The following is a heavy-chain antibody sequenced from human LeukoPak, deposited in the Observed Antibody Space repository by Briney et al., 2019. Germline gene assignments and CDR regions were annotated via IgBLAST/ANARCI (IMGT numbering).Heavy chain of an antibody. CDR3: ARGRSNYYGMDV. CDR1: DGSINSYY. Sequence: SETLSLTCSVSDGSINSYYWNWIRRPPGKGLEWIGYIYYNGNTNYSPSLKSRVTMSVDTSKNLFSLKVSSVTAADTAVYYCARGRSNYYGMDVRGQGTTVTVSS. J-gene: IGHJ6*02. CDR2: IYYNGNT. D-gene: IGHD1-26*01. V-gene: IGHV4-59*01.